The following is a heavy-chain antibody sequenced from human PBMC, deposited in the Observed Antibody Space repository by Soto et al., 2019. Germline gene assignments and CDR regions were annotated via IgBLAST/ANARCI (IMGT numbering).Heavy chain of an antibody. V-gene: IGHV4-59*08. J-gene: IGHJ6*03. Sequence: SETLSLTCTVSGGSISSYYWSWIRQPPGKGLEWIGYIYYSGSTNYNPSLKSRVTISVDTSKNQFSLKLSSVTAADTAVYYCARRTLYSSSFYYYYYMDVWGKGTTVTVSS. CDR1: GGSISSYY. D-gene: IGHD6-6*01. CDR3: ARRTLYSSSFYYYYYMDV. CDR2: IYYSGST.